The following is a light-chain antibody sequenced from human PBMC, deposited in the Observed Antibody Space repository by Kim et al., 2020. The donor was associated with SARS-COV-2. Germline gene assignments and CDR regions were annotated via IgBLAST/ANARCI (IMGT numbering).Light chain of an antibody. J-gene: IGLJ1*01. V-gene: IGLV3-21*01. CDR3: QVWDTDTDDYV. Sequence: APGQTARLTCGVNNIGGHSVHWYQQKLGQAPVLVIYYDSDRPSGIPERFSGSKAATTATLTISRVEAGDEADYYCQVWDTDTDDYVVGTGTKVTVL. CDR1: NIGGHS. CDR2: YDS.